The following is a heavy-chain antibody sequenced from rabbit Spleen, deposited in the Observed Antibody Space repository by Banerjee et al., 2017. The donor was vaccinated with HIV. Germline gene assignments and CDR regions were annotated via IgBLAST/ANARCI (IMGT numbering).Heavy chain of an antibody. D-gene: IGHD1-1*01. CDR2: AYAGSSGST. CDR3: ARDSSSSFSSYGMDL. CDR1: GFSFNSGYD. V-gene: IGHV1S45*01. J-gene: IGHJ6*01. Sequence: QEQLVESGGGLVQPEGSLTLTCTASGFSFNSGYDMCWVHQAPGKGLEWVACAYAGSSGSTYSATWAKGRFTISKTSSTTVTLQMTSLTAADTATYFCARDSSSSFSSYGMDLWGQGTLVTVS.